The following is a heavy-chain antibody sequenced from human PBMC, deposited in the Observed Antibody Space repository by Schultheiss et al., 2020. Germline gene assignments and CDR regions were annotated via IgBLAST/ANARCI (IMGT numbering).Heavy chain of an antibody. D-gene: IGHD2-21*02. J-gene: IGHJ4*02. Sequence: GGSLRLSCAASGFTFSSYAISWVRQAPGQGLEWMGGIIPIFGTANYAQKFQGRVTITADESTSTAYMELSSLRSEDTAVYYCARDTIGQSVRWGLDYWGQGALVTGSS. CDR3: ARDTIGQSVRWGLDY. CDR2: IIPIFGTA. V-gene: IGHV1-69*01. CDR1: GFTFSSYA.